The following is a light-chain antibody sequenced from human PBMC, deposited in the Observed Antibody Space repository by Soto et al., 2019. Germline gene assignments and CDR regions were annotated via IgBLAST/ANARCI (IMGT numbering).Light chain of an antibody. Sequence: DIQMTQSHSTLSGSVVDRVTITCRASQSISSWLAWYQQKSGKAPKLLIYRASTVKSAVPSTFSGSGSGTEFTLTISSLQPDDFATYYCQHYNSYSEAFGQGTKVDIK. CDR1: QSISSW. V-gene: IGKV1-5*03. CDR3: QHYNSYSEA. J-gene: IGKJ1*01. CDR2: RAS.